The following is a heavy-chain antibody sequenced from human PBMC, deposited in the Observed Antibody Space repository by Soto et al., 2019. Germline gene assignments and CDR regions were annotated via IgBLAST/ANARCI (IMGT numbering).Heavy chain of an antibody. CDR1: GSTVSGHW. Sequence: EVQLVESGGGSVQPWGSLRLSCAASGSTVSGHWMHWVRQEPGRGLVWVSLISPDGSVTTYADSVKGRFTISRDNAKNTLTLQMNSLRAEDTAVYYCARGINYAMDVWGQGTTVTVSS. V-gene: IGHV3-74*01. CDR2: ISPDGSVT. J-gene: IGHJ6*02. CDR3: ARGINYAMDV.